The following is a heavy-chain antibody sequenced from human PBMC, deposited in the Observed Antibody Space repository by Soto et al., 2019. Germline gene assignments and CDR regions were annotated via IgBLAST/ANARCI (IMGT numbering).Heavy chain of an antibody. CDR1: GFTFSSYA. Sequence: PGGSLRLSCAASGFTFSSYAMSWVRQAPGQGLEWVANIRGSGSNKYYADSVKGRFTISRDNAKNSLYLQMNSLRAEDTAVYYCARNLKYCSGGSCYPTVFDYWGQGTLVTVSS. CDR3: ARNLKYCSGGSCYPTVFDY. V-gene: IGHV3-48*03. D-gene: IGHD2-15*01. CDR2: IRGSGSNK. J-gene: IGHJ4*02.